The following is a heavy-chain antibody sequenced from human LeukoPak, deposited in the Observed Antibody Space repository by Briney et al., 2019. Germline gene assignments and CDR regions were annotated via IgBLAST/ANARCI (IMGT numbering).Heavy chain of an antibody. Sequence: PSETLSLTCAVYGGSFSGYYWSWIRQPPGRGLEWIGYIYYSGSTNYNPSLKSRVTISVDTPKNQFSLKLSSVTAADTAVYYCAREPQYYYDSSGYPPPFGFDPWGQGTLVTVSS. D-gene: IGHD3-22*01. CDR3: AREPQYYYDSSGYPPPFGFDP. CDR2: IYYSGST. J-gene: IGHJ5*02. CDR1: GGSFSGYY. V-gene: IGHV4-59*01.